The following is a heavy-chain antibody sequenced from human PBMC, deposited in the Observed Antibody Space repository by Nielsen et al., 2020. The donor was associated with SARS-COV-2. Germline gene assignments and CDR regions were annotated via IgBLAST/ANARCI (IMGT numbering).Heavy chain of an antibody. CDR3: ARISSSPVGMDV. D-gene: IGHD6-6*01. V-gene: IGHV1-69*13. CDR1: GGTFSSYA. Sequence: SVKVSCKASGGTFSSYAISWVRQAPGQGLEWMGGIIPIFGTANYAQKFQGRVTITADESTSTAYMELSSLRSEDTAVYYCARISSSPVGMDVWGQGTTVTVSS. J-gene: IGHJ6*02. CDR2: IIPIFGTA.